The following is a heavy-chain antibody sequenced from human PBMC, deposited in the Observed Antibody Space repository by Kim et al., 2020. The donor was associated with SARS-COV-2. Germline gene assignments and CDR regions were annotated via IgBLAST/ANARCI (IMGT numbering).Heavy chain of an antibody. CDR2: ISYDGSKK. CDR3: AKDRSFFMFTVGGESGGLDL. CDR1: GFSFNNFG. J-gene: IGHJ6*02. V-gene: IGHV3-30*18. D-gene: IGHD3-16*01. Sequence: GGSLRLSCAASGFSFNNFGMHWVRQAPGKGLEWVALISYDGSKKYYADSVKGRFTISRDSSKNTLYLQMNSLRAEDTAVYYCAKDRSFFMFTVGGESGGLDLWGPGTTVTVAS.